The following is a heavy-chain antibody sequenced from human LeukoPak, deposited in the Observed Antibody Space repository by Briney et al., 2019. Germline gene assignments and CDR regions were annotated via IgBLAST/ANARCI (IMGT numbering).Heavy chain of an antibody. CDR3: ARGRTAAAHNWLDP. V-gene: IGHV4-31*03. Sequence: PSETLSLTCTVSGGSISSGNYYWSWIRQPPGKGLEWIGNIYDSGSTYYNPSLKSRVTISVDASKNQFSLKLSSVTAADTAVYYCARGRTAAAHNWLDPWGQGTLVTVSS. J-gene: IGHJ5*02. CDR2: IYDSGST. D-gene: IGHD6-25*01. CDR1: GGSISSGNYY.